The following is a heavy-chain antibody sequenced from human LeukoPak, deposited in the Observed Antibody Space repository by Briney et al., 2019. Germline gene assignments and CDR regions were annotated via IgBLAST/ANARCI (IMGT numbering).Heavy chain of an antibody. V-gene: IGHV3-30-3*01. CDR2: ISYDGSNK. CDR3: ARGSSSWYFPCNWFDP. D-gene: IGHD6-13*01. J-gene: IGHJ5*02. Sequence: GGSLRLSCAASGFTFSSYAMHWDRQAPGKGLEWVAVISYDGSNKYYADSVKGRFTISRDNSKNTLYLQMNSLRAEDTAVYYCARGSSSWYFPCNWFDPWGQGTLVTVSS. CDR1: GFTFSSYA.